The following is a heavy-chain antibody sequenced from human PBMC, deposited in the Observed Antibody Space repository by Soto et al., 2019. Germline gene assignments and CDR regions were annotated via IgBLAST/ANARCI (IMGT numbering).Heavy chain of an antibody. CDR2: IYYSGST. CDR1: GGSISSYY. V-gene: IGHV4-59*08. J-gene: IGHJ6*03. CDR3: ARRGGSGRRSYYYMDV. Sequence: PSETLSLTCTVSGGSISSYYWSWIRQPPGKGLEWIGYIYYSGSTNYNPSLKSRVTISVDTSKNQFSLKLSSVTAADTAVYYCARRGGSGRRSYYYMDVWGKGTTVTVYS. D-gene: IGHD3-10*01.